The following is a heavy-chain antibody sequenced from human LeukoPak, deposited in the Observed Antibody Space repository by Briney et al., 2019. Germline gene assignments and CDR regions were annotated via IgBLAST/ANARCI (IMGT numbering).Heavy chain of an antibody. V-gene: IGHV1-2*02. D-gene: IGHD6-6*01. J-gene: IGHJ3*02. CDR1: GYTFTGYY. CDR2: INPNSGGT. CDR3: ARAGTSASSIAARWSAFDI. Sequence: ASVKVSCKASGYTFTGYYMHWVRQAPGQGLEWMGWINPNSGGTNYAQKFQGRVTMTRDTSISTAYMELSRLRSDDTAVYYCARAGTSASSIAARWSAFDIWGQGTMVTVSS.